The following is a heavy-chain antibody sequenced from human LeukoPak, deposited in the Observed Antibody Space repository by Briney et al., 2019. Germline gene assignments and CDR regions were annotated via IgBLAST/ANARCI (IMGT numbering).Heavy chain of an antibody. CDR1: GGPTISYY. CDR3: ARLKYYDSTGYSPSYYMDV. J-gene: IGHJ6*03. V-gene: IGHV4-4*07. D-gene: IGHD3-22*01. Sequence: SETLSLTCTVSGGPTISYYWSWIRQSAGKGLEWIGRIYGSGITDYSPSPKSRITMSLDMSKKQFSLKLSSVTAADTAVYYCARLKYYDSTGYSPSYYMDVWGKGTSVTV. CDR2: IYGSGIT.